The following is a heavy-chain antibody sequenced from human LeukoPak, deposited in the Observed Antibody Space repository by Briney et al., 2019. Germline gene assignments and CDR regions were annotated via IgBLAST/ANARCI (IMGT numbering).Heavy chain of an antibody. CDR3: ARQYYYDSSGYAFDI. V-gene: IGHV4-38-2*02. Sequence: PSETLSLTCTVSGYSISSGYYWGWIRQPPGKGLEWIGSIYHSGSTYYNPSLKSRVTISVDTSKNQFSLKLSSVTAADTAVYYCARQYYYDSSGYAFDIWGQGTMVTVSS. CDR2: IYHSGST. J-gene: IGHJ3*02. CDR1: GYSISSGYY. D-gene: IGHD3-22*01.